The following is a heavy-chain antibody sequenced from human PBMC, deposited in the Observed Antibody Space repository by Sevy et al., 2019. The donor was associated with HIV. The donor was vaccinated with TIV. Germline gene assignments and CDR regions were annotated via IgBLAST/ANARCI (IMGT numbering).Heavy chain of an antibody. J-gene: IGHJ1*01. Sequence: SESLSLTCAVYGGSFSGYYWSWIRQPPGKGLEWVGEINHSGSTNYNPSLKSRVTISVDTSKNQYSLKLSSVTAVDTAVYYCARSPPATYSSSTWYGGESEYFQHWGQGTLVTVSS. CDR2: INHSGST. D-gene: IGHD6-13*01. CDR3: ARSPPATYSSSTWYGGESEYFQH. CDR1: GGSFSGYY. V-gene: IGHV4-34*01.